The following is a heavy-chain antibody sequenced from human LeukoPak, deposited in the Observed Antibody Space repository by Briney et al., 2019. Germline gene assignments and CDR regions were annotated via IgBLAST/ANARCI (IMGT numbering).Heavy chain of an antibody. D-gene: IGHD1-26*01. CDR2: INHSGST. Sequence: SETLSLTCAVYGGSFSGYYWSWIRQPPGKGLEWIGEINHSGSTNYNPSLKSRVTISVDTSKNQFSLKLSSVTAADTAVYYCARGVRGHSGNLLLWNNWGQGTLVTVSS. CDR1: GGSFSGYY. V-gene: IGHV4-34*01. CDR3: ARGVRGHSGNLLLWNN. J-gene: IGHJ4*02.